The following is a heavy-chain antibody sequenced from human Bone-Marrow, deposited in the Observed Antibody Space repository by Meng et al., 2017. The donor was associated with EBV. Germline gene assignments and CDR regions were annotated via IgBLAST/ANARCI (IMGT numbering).Heavy chain of an antibody. V-gene: IGHV1-69*01. J-gene: IGHJ5*02. D-gene: IGHD4-17*01. Sequence: QGQVGQVGAGVKKPGSSVKVSCKASGGTFSRYAISWVRQAPGQGLEWMGGIIPIFGTANYAQKFQGRVTITADESTSTAYMELSSLRSEDTAVYYCARGDYGDYNWFDPWGQGTLVTVSS. CDR2: IIPIFGTA. CDR1: GGTFSRYA. CDR3: ARGDYGDYNWFDP.